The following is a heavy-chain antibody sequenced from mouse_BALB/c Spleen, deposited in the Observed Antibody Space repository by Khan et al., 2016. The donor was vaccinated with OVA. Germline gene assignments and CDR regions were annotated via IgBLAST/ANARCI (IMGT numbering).Heavy chain of an antibody. V-gene: IGHV1-77*01. CDR3: ARGGWDVFAY. Sequence: QVQLKESGPELVKPGASVKMSCKASGYIFTDYVMNWVKQRTGQGLEWIGQIYPGSDSTYYNEKFKDKATLTADRSSSTVYMQLNSLTSEDSAVYFWARGGWDVFAYWGQGTLVTVSA. CDR1: GYIFTDYV. J-gene: IGHJ3*01. D-gene: IGHD4-1*01. CDR2: IYPGSDST.